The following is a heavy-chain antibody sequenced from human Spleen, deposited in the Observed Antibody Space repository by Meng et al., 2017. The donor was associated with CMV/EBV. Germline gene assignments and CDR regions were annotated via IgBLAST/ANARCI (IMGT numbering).Heavy chain of an antibody. CDR2: ISESGDTT. CDR1: GFTFRSFA. Sequence: GESLKISCAASGFTFRSFAMNWVRQAPGKGLEWVSSISESGDTTDYADSVKGRFTISRDNSRNTLYLQMNSLRAEDTAVYYCAKDYARGHSSSSVADYWGQGTLVTVSS. V-gene: IGHV3-23*01. CDR3: AKDYARGHSSSSVADY. D-gene: IGHD6-6*01. J-gene: IGHJ4*02.